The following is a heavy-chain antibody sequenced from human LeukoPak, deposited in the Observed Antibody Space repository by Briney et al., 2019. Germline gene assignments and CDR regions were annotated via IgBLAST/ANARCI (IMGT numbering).Heavy chain of an antibody. D-gene: IGHD2-15*01. V-gene: IGHV1-8*01. CDR2: MDPDSGNT. J-gene: IGHJ4*02. Sequence: GASVKVSCEASGYTFTNHDINWVRQATGQGLEWMGYMDPDSGNTGYAQKFQGRVTMTRNTSISTAYLEVNSLTSDDTAVYYCARRIRQDEYWGQGTLVAVSS. CDR1: GYTFTNHD. CDR3: ARRIRQDEY.